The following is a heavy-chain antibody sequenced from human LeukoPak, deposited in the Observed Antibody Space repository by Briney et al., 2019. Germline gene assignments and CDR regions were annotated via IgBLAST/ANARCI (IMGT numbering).Heavy chain of an antibody. CDR2: LSYAGIA. V-gene: IGHV3-30*04. D-gene: IGHD3-22*01. CDR1: GFTFSGYT. Sequence: GGSLRLSCAASGFTFSGYTIHWVRQAPGKGLEWVAVLSYAGIANYAASVKDRFTISTDNSINTMYLQMISLRPEDTAVYYCARVTYHDSSAYLPYDYWSQGTLVTVSS. J-gene: IGHJ4*02. CDR3: ARVTYHDSSAYLPYDY.